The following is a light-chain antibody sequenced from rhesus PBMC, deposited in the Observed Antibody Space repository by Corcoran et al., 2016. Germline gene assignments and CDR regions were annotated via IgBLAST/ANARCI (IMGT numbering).Light chain of an antibody. CDR3: MQTLQTPLT. Sequence: DIVMTQTPLSLPVTPGEPASISCRSSQSLLDSADGNTYLDWYLQKPGQSPQLLIYLVSNRASGVPDRFSGSGSGTDFTLKISRVEAEDVGVYYGMQTLQTPLTFGGGTKVEIK. CDR1: QSLLDSADGNTY. V-gene: IGKV2-78*01. CDR2: LVS. J-gene: IGKJ4*01.